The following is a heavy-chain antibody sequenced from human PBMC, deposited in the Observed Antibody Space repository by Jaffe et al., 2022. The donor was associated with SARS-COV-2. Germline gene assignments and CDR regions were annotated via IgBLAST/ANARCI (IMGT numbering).Heavy chain of an antibody. J-gene: IGHJ3*01. V-gene: IGHV2-26*01. CDR3: ARALTFYDYVWGSRTLDRPYNFGFDF. CDR2: IFSNGEK. D-gene: IGHD3-16*01. CDR1: GFSLTNARVG. Sequence: QVTLKESGPVLLKPTETLTLTCTVSGFSLTNARVGVSWIRQPPGKALEWLAHIFSNGEKSYSTSLKNRLTISRDTSESRVVLSMTNADPVDTATYFCARALTFYDYVWGSRTLDRPYNFGFDFWGQGTVVTVSS.